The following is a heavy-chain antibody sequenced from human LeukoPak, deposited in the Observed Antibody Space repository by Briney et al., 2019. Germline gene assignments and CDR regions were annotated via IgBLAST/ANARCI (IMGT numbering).Heavy chain of an antibody. CDR3: ARSARYCSSTSCYTGVDY. CDR1: GGTFSSYA. CDR2: IIPIFGTA. V-gene: IGHV1-69*05. D-gene: IGHD2-2*02. Sequence: AAPVKVSCKASGGTFSSYAISWVRQAPGQGLEWMGGIIPIFGTANYAQKFQGRVTITTDESTSTAYMELSSLRSEDTAVYYCARSARYCSSTSCYTGVDYWGQGTLVTVSS. J-gene: IGHJ4*02.